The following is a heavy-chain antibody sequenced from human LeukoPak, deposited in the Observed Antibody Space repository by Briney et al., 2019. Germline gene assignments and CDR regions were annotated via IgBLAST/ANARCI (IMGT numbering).Heavy chain of an antibody. CDR1: GYTFTSYG. J-gene: IGHJ5*02. V-gene: IGHV1-18*04. Sequence: ASVKVSCKASGYTFTSYGISWVRQAPGQGLEWMGWISAYNGNTNYAQKLQGRVTMTTDTSTSTAYMELRSLRTDGRAVYYCARAMGLWAVGWFDPWGEATLVTVSS. CDR3: ARAMGLWAVGWFDP. CDR2: ISAYNGNT. D-gene: IGHD4/OR15-4a*01.